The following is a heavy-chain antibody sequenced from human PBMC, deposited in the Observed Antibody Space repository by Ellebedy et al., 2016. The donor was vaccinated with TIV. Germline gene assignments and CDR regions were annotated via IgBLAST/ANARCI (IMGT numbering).Heavy chain of an antibody. CDR1: GFTFGDYS. J-gene: IGHJ5*02. CDR2: IRGKAYGGTA. Sequence: GESLKISCRTSGFTFGDYSMSWFRQAPGKGLEWVSFIRGKAYGGTAEYAASVKGRFTISRDDSKGIAYLEMNGLETDDTAVYYCSKARLLWFGENWFDPWGQGTLVTVSS. V-gene: IGHV3-49*03. D-gene: IGHD3-10*01. CDR3: SKARLLWFGENWFDP.